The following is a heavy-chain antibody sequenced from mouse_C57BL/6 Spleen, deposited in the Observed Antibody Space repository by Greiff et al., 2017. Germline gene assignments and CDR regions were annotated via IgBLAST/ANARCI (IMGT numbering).Heavy chain of an antibody. V-gene: IGHV1-55*01. CDR3: ARCYSNYGGYFDV. CDR1: GYTFTSYW. Sequence: QVQLQQPGAELVKPGASVKMSCKASGYTFTSYWLTWVKQRPGQGLEWSGDIYPGSGSTNYNEKFKSKATLTVDTSSSTAYMQLSSLTSKDSAVYYCARCYSNYGGYFDVWVTGTTVTVSS. CDR2: IYPGSGST. J-gene: IGHJ1*03. D-gene: IGHD2-5*01.